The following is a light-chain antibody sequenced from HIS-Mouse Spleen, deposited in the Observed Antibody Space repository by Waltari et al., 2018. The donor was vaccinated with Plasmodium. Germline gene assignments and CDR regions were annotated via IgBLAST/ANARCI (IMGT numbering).Light chain of an antibody. J-gene: IGKJ4*01. CDR1: QSVSSY. V-gene: IGKV3-11*01. CDR3: QQRSNWPRVLT. CDR2: DAS. Sequence: EIVLTQSPATLSLSPGERATLSCRASQSVSSYLAWYQQKPGQAPRLLIYDASNRATGIPARFRGSGAGTEFTLTISSLEPEDFAVYYCQQRSNWPRVLTFGGGTKVEIK.